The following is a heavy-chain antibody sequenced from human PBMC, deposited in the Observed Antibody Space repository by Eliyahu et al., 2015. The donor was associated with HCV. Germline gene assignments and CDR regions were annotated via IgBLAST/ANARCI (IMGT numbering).Heavy chain of an antibody. V-gene: IGHV3-15*01. Sequence: EVHLVESGGGLVKPGGSLRLSCAAXGFPFSIXWMGWVRQAPGKGLEWVGRIKSRTDGETIDYAAPVKGRFSISRDDSQNKVYLQMNSLKTEDTAVYYCTALLMSTLGGVIVTSDNWGKGTLVTVPS. CDR3: TALLMSTLGGVIVTSDN. CDR2: IKSRTDGETI. J-gene: IGHJ4*02. CDR1: GFPFSIXW. D-gene: IGHD3-16*02.